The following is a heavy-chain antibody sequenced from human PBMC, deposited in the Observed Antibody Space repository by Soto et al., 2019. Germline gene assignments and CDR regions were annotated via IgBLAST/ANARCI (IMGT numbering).Heavy chain of an antibody. CDR3: TLVEGSGDDHANFCF. D-gene: IGHD1-7*01. J-gene: IGHJ4*02. V-gene: IGHV4-59*03. Sequence: SETLSLTCTVSGSTISPFYWSWIRQPPWRGLEWIGYIYYTGRTKYNPSLKSRVTLSIGTSRNQVPLKLSSVTAADTAVYYCTLVEGSGDDHANFCFWGRGSVVTGSS. CDR2: IYYTGRT. CDR1: GSTISPFY.